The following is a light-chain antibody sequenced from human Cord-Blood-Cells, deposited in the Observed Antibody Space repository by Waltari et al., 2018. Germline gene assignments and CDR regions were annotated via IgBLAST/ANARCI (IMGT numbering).Light chain of an antibody. CDR3: CSYAGSSTSYV. J-gene: IGLJ1*01. CDR1: SSDVGSYNL. CDR2: EGS. V-gene: IGLV2-23*01. Sequence: QSALTQPASVSGSPGQSITISCTGTSSDVGSYNLVSWYQQHPGKAPKLMIYEGSKRPAGVSHRFSGSKSGNTASLTISGLQAEDEADYYCCSYAGSSTSYVFGTGTKVTVL.